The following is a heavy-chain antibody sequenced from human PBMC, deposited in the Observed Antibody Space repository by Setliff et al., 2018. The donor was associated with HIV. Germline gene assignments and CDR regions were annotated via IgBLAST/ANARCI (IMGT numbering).Heavy chain of an antibody. V-gene: IGHV4-38-2*01. J-gene: IGHJ5*02. D-gene: IGHD6-19*01. Sequence: SETLSLTCAASGYSINSGFSRAWIRQPPGQGPQWIGSIYQSGSIYYNPSLQSRVTISVDSSKNQFSLNLFSVTAADTAVYYCAGPRRVRSRAWYWFDIWGQGTLVTVAS. CDR1: GYSINSGFS. CDR3: AGPRRVRSRAWYWFDI. CDR2: IYQSGSI.